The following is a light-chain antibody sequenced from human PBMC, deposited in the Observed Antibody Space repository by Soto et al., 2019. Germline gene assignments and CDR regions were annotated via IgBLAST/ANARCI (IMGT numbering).Light chain of an antibody. V-gene: IGLV2-11*01. Sequence: QSALTQPRSVSGSPGHSVTIFCKGSSSDIGVHDHVSWYQQHPGRAPKLIIRDVTQRPSGVPERFSASKSGNTASLTISGLQPEDEADYYCCSYAGSYNLGVFGGGTKLTVL. CDR1: SSDIGVHDH. J-gene: IGLJ3*02. CDR3: CSYAGSYNLGV. CDR2: DVT.